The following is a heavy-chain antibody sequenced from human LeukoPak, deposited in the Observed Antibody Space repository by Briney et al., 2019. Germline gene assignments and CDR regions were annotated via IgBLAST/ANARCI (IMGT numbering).Heavy chain of an antibody. V-gene: IGHV3-7*01. CDR1: GFTFSSYW. J-gene: IGHJ4*02. Sequence: GGSLRLSCAASGFTFSSYWMNWARQAPGKGLEWVASINHNGNVNYYVDSVKGRFTISRDNAKNSLYLQMNSLRAEDTAVYYCARDVRYDFWSGYYFDYWGQGTLVTVSS. CDR3: ARDVRYDFWSGYYFDY. D-gene: IGHD3-3*01. CDR2: INHNGNVN.